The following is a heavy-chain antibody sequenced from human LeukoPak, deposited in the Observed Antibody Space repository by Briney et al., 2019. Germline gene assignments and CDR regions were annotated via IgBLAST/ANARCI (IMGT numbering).Heavy chain of an antibody. D-gene: IGHD4-23*01. CDR2: INHSGST. CDR3: ARGPRYAVVTPGGRFDP. Sequence: SETLSLTCAVYGVSFSGYYWSWIRQPPGKGLEWIGEINHSGSTNYNPSLKSRVTISVDTSKNQFSLKLSSVTAADTAVYYCARGPRYAVVTPGGRFDPWGQGTLVTVSS. CDR1: GVSFSGYY. V-gene: IGHV4-34*01. J-gene: IGHJ5*02.